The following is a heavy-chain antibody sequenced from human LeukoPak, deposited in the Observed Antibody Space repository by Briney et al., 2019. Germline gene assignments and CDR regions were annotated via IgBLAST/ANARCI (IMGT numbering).Heavy chain of an antibody. D-gene: IGHD5-12*01. Sequence: PSETLSLTCAVYGGSFSGYYWSWIRQPAGKGLEWIGRIYTSGSTNYNPSLKSRVTMSVDTSKNQFSLKLSSVTAADTAVYYCARGGSDLWYYYYMDVWGKGTTVTVSS. CDR3: ARGGSDLWYYYYMDV. J-gene: IGHJ6*03. CDR1: GGSFSGYY. CDR2: IYTSGST. V-gene: IGHV4-59*10.